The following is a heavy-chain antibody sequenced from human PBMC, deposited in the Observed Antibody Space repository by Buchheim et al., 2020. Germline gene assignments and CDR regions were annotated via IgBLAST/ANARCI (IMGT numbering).Heavy chain of an antibody. CDR1: GFTFSTCG. D-gene: IGHD3-10*01. V-gene: IGHV3-30*18. CDR2: ISYDGSNK. CDR3: AKDYHGSGSYYSPDY. J-gene: IGHJ4*02. Sequence: QVQLLESGGSVVQPGRSLKLSCAASGFTFSTCGMHWVRQAPGEGLEWVAVISYDGSNKYYGDSVKGRFTISRDNSKNTLYMQMNSLRVEDTAVYYCAKDYHGSGSYYSPDYWGQGTL.